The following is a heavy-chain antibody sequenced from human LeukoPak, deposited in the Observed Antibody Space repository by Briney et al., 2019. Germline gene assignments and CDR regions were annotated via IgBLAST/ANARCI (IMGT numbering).Heavy chain of an antibody. Sequence: GASVKVSCNASGYTFTSYGISWVRQAPGQGLEWMGWISAYNGNTNYAQKYQGRVTITADKSTSTAYMELSSLRSEDTAVYYCARKVDDSHAFDIWGQGTMVTVSS. CDR1: GYTFTSYG. D-gene: IGHD3-3*01. CDR2: ISAYNGNT. J-gene: IGHJ3*02. V-gene: IGHV1-18*01. CDR3: ARKVDDSHAFDI.